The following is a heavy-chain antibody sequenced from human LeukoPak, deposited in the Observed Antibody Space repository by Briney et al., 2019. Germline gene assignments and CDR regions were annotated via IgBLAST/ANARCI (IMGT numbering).Heavy chain of an antibody. CDR3: ARGLSVIHRSVRYYMDV. D-gene: IGHD1-14*01. CDR1: GGSISTYY. V-gene: IGHV4-4*07. CDR2: IYTSGST. J-gene: IGHJ6*03. Sequence: SETLSLTCTVSGGSISTYYWSWIRQPAGKGLEWIGRIYTSGSTNYNPSLKSRVTMSIDTSKNQFSLKLSSVTAADTAVYYCARGLSVIHRSVRYYMDVWGKGTTVTVSS.